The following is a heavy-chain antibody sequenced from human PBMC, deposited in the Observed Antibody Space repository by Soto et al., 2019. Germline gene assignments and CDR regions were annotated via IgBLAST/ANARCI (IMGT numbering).Heavy chain of an antibody. D-gene: IGHD5-12*01. CDR2: ISSSSSTI. J-gene: IGHJ3*02. CDR3: AREASREYSGYVHDAFDI. CDR1: GFTFSSYA. V-gene: IGHV3-48*01. Sequence: WGSLRLSCAASGFTFSSYAMSWVRQAPGKGLEWVSYISSSSSTIYYADSVKGRFTISRDNAKNSLYLQMNSLRAEDTAVYYCAREASREYSGYVHDAFDIWGQGTMVTVSS.